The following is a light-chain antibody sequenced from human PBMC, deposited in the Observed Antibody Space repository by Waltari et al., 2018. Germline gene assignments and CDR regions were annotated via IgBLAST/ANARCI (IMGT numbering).Light chain of an antibody. J-gene: IGKJ4*01. CDR1: QSLLHSDGKTH. CDR3: MQSIQFPLT. Sequence: DVVMTQTPLALSVTPGQPASISCKSSQSLLHSDGKTHLYWYRQKPGQPPQLLFYEVSNRFSGVPDRFSGSGSGTDFTLKISRVEAEDVGLYYCMQSIQFPLTFGGGTKVEIK. CDR2: EVS. V-gene: IGKV2D-29*01.